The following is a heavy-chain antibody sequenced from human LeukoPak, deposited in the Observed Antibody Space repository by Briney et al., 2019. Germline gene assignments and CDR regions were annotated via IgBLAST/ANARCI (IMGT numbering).Heavy chain of an antibody. CDR3: AAAGKGNWFDP. V-gene: IGHV1-2*02. Sequence: ASVKVSCKASGYTFTGYYMHWARQAPGQGLEGMGWINPNSGGPNYAQKVSGRVTMTRDASISTAYMELSRLRSDDTAVYYCAAAGKGNWFDPWGQGTLVTVSS. CDR1: GYTFTGYY. J-gene: IGHJ5*02. CDR2: INPNSGGP. D-gene: IGHD6-13*01.